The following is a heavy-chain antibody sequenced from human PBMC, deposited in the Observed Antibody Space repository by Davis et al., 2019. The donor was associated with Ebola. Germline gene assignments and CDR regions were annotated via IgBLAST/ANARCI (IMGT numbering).Heavy chain of an antibody. J-gene: IGHJ4*02. CDR3: ARDREEIQNYYFDS. D-gene: IGHD5-18*01. CDR2: ISSDSDYI. CDR1: GFTFSSYA. V-gene: IGHV3-21*01. Sequence: GESLKISCAASGFTFSSYAMSWVRQAPGKGLEWVSSISSDSDYIYYADSAKGRFTISRDNAKNSLYLQMNSLRAEDTAVYYCARDREEIQNYYFDSWGQGTLVTVSS.